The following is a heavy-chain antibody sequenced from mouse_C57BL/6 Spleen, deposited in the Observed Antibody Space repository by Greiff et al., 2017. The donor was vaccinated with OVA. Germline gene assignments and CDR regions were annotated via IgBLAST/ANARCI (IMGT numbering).Heavy chain of an antibody. CDR2: IDPETGGT. CDR1: GYTFTDYE. V-gene: IGHV1-15*01. Sequence: VQLQQSGAELVRPGASVTLSCKASGYTFTDYEMHWVKQTPVHGLEWIGAIDPETGGTAYNQKFKGKAILTADKSSSTAYMELRSLTSEDSAVYYCTRHYYGSSYEAMDYWGQGTSVTVSS. J-gene: IGHJ4*01. D-gene: IGHD1-1*01. CDR3: TRHYYGSSYEAMDY.